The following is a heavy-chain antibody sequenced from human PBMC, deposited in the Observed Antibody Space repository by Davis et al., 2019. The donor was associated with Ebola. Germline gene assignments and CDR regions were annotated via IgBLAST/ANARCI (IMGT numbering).Heavy chain of an antibody. J-gene: IGHJ4*02. D-gene: IGHD1-7*01. CDR2: INSDGSST. CDR3: AREAGTTSDY. CDR1: GFTFSSYW. V-gene: IGHV3-74*01. Sequence: GESLKISCAASGFTFSSYWMHWVRQAPGKGLVWVSRINSDGSSTSYADSVKGRFTISRDNAKNTLYLQMNSLRAEDTAVYYCAREAGTTSDYWGQGTLVTVSS.